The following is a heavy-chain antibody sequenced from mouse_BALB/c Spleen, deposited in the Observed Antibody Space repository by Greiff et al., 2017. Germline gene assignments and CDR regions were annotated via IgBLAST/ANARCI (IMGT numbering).Heavy chain of an antibody. Sequence: EVKLVESGGGLVQPGGSLKLSCAASGFTFSSYTMSWVRQTPEKRLEWVAYISNGGGSTYYPDTVKGRFTISRDNAKNTLYLQMSSLKSEDTAMYYCARLSRYYFDYWGQGTTLTVSS. D-gene: IGHD1-1*01. V-gene: IGHV5-12-2*01. CDR2: ISNGGGST. CDR3: ARLSRYYFDY. J-gene: IGHJ2*01. CDR1: GFTFSSYT.